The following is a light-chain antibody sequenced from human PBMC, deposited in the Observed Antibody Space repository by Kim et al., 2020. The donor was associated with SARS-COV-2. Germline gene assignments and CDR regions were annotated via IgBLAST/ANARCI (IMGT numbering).Light chain of an antibody. CDR1: QDISRS. CDR3: QQLDNSLYT. J-gene: IGKJ2*01. Sequence: SASVGDRVTISCRASQDISRSLAWYQHKPGKAPELLIYAASTLQSGVPSRFSGSGSGTDFTLTISSLQPEDFGTYYCQQLDNSLYTFGQGTKLEI. CDR2: AAS. V-gene: IGKV1-9*01.